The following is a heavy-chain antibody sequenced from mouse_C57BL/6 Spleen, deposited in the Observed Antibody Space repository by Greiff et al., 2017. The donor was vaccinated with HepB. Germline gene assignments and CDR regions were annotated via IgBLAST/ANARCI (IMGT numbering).Heavy chain of an antibody. CDR2: IDPSDSET. Sequence: QVQLQQPGAELVRPGSSVKLSCKASGYTFTSYWMHWVKQRPIQGLEWIGNIDPSDSETHYNQKFKDKATLTVDKSSSTAYMQLSSLTSEDSAVYYCAREGWLLHFTGYFDYWGQGTTLTVSS. D-gene: IGHD2-3*01. CDR3: AREGWLLHFTGYFDY. CDR1: GYTFTSYW. V-gene: IGHV1-52*01. J-gene: IGHJ2*01.